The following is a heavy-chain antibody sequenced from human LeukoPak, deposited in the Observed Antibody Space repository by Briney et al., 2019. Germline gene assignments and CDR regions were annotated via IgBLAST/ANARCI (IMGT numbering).Heavy chain of an antibody. J-gene: IGHJ4*02. D-gene: IGHD2-21*01. CDR3: AKEFNRGLPDY. CDR1: GLTGSHNY. V-gene: IGHV3-66*03. CDR2: IHTSGDT. Sequence: PGGSLRLSCAASGLTGSHNYVSWVRQAPGKGLEWVSAIHTSGDTCYADSVKGRFTISRDNSKNTLYLQMSSLRAEDTAVYYCAKEFNRGLPDYWGQGTLVTVPS.